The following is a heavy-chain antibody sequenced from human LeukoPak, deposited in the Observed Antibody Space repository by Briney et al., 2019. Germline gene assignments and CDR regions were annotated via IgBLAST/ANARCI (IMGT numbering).Heavy chain of an antibody. D-gene: IGHD6-19*01. CDR2: ISYDGSNK. V-gene: IGHV3-30*18. CDR1: GFTFSSYG. J-gene: IGHJ4*02. CDR3: AKDRNSGWIFDY. Sequence: SGGSLRLSCAASGFTFSSYGMHWVRQAPGKGLEWVAVISYDGSNKYYADSVKGRFTISRDNSKNTLYLQMNSLRAEDTAVYYCAKDRNSGWIFDYWGQGALVTVSS.